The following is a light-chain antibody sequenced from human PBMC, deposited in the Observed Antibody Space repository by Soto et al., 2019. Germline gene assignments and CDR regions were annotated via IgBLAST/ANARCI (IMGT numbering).Light chain of an antibody. Sequence: QSALTQPPSASGTPEQRVIISCSGTSSNIGSNYVYWYQQVPGTAPKLLIYKNNQRPSGVPDRFSGSKSGSSASLAISGLRSEDEADYYCAAWDDSLSVHYVYGVGTKVTVL. J-gene: IGLJ1*01. CDR1: SSNIGSNY. CDR2: KNN. V-gene: IGLV1-47*01. CDR3: AAWDDSLSVHYV.